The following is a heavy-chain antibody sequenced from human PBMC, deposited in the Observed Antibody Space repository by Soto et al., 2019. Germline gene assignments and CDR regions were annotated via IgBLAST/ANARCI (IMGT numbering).Heavy chain of an antibody. CDR3: ASGAGRTVTSYFWFDP. CDR2: ISGSGGST. D-gene: IGHD4-17*01. V-gene: IGHV3-23*01. J-gene: IGHJ5*02. Sequence: GGSLRLSCAASGFTFSSYAMSWVRQAPGKGLEWVSAISGSGGSTYYADSVKGRFTISRDNSKNTLYLQMNSLRAEDTAVYYCASGAGRTVTSYFWFDPWGQGTLVTVS. CDR1: GFTFSSYA.